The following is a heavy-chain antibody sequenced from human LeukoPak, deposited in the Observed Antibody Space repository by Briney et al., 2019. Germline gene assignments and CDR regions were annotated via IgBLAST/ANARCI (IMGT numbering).Heavy chain of an antibody. Sequence: DPSETLSLTCAVYGGSFSGYYWSWIRQPPGKGLEWIGEINHSGSTDYNPSLKSRVTISVDTSKNQFSLKLSSVTAADTAVYYCASRCGGNSDSCWFDPWGQGTLVTVSS. CDR2: INHSGST. V-gene: IGHV4-34*01. CDR1: GGSFSGYY. J-gene: IGHJ5*02. CDR3: ASRCGGNSDSCWFDP. D-gene: IGHD4-23*01.